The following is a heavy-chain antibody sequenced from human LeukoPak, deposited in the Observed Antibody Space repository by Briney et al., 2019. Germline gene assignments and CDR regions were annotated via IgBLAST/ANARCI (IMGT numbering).Heavy chain of an antibody. D-gene: IGHD3-22*01. CDR3: AKRGVVIRVILVGFHKEAYYFDS. J-gene: IGHJ4*02. CDR2: ISGSGGGT. CDR1: GITLSNYG. V-gene: IGHV3-23*01. Sequence: GGSLRLSCAVSGITLSNYGMSGVRQAPGKGLEWVAGISGSGGGTNYADSVKGRFTISRDNRKNTLYLQMNSLRAEDTAVYFCAKRGVVIRVILVGFHKEAYYFDSWGQGALVTVSS.